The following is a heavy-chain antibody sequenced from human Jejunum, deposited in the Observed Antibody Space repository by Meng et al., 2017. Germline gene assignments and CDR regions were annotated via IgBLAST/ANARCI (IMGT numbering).Heavy chain of an antibody. J-gene: IGHJ4*02. Sequence: VHPHESVPGLVRRSEPLYPTWAGFGGSISRCCWGTWVRQSPGKGLEWIGEIYHSGSTNYNPSLKSRVTISVDKSKNQFSLKLTSVTAADTAVYYCARGGYYSFDYWGQGTLVTVSS. V-gene: IGHV4-4*02. CDR2: IYHSGST. CDR3: ARGGYYSFDY. CDR1: GGSISRCCW. D-gene: IGHD5-18*01.